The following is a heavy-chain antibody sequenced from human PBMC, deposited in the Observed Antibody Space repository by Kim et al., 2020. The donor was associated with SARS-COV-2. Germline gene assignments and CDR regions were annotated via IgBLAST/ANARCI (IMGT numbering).Heavy chain of an antibody. V-gene: IGHV4-59*01. D-gene: IGHD3-10*01. CDR2: IFYTGRT. CDR3: ARSPTFYFDSGTYFKP. Sequence: SETLSLTCTVSGGSISGYYWGWIRQPPGKGLEYIGYIFYTGRTNNNPLLKSRVTIPFVKSKNHFSLHLNSVTAADTAVHYCARSPTFYFDSGTYFKPWG. J-gene: IGHJ1*01. CDR1: GGSISGYY.